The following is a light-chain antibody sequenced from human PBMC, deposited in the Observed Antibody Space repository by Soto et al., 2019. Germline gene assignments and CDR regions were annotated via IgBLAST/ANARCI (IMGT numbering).Light chain of an antibody. V-gene: IGKV1-39*01. CDR1: QSISNS. J-gene: IGKJ4*01. Sequence: DIQLTQSPSSLSASVGDRVTITCRASQSISNSLNWYQQKPGKAPNLLIYAASNLESGVPSRFSGSGSGTDFTLTISYLQPEDFASYFCQQSFTTPLTFGGGTQVEIK. CDR3: QQSFTTPLT. CDR2: AAS.